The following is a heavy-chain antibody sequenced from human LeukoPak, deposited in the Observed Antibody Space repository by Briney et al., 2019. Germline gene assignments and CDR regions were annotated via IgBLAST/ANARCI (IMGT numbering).Heavy chain of an antibody. Sequence: ASVKVSCMASGYTFTGYYIHWVRPAPGQGLAWMGCINPNSGATKYGQKFQGRVTLTRDTSINTAYMELNRLTSDDTAVYYCARYRCKTTSGCEDTDAFDTWGQGTMVTVSS. D-gene: IGHD2/OR15-2a*01. CDR3: ARYRCKTTSGCEDTDAFDT. V-gene: IGHV1-2*02. CDR2: INPNSGAT. J-gene: IGHJ3*02. CDR1: GYTFTGYY.